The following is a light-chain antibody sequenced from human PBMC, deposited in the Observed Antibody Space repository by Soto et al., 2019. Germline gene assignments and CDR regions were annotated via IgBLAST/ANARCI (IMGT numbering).Light chain of an antibody. V-gene: IGLV2-8*01. CDR1: SSNVAAYNY. J-gene: IGLJ2*01. Sequence: QSALTQPPSASGSPGQSVTISCTGTSSNVAAYNYVSWYQQHPGKAPKLMIYEVTKRPSGVPDRVSGSKSGSTASLTVSGLQAEDEADYYCSSWTGNNFVVFGGGTKLTVL. CDR2: EVT. CDR3: SSWTGNNFVV.